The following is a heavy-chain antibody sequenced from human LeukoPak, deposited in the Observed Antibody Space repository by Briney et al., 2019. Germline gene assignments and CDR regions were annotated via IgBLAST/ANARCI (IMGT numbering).Heavy chain of an antibody. CDR2: IYYSGST. Sequence: SETLSLTCTVSGGSISSSSYYWGWIRQPPGKGLEWIGSIYYSGSTYYNPSLKSRVTISVDTSKNQFSLKLSSVTAADTAVYYCARVPGHYHPMDVWGQGTTVTVSS. CDR1: GGSISSSSYY. CDR3: ARVPGHYHPMDV. V-gene: IGHV4-39*01. J-gene: IGHJ6*02. D-gene: IGHD1-14*01.